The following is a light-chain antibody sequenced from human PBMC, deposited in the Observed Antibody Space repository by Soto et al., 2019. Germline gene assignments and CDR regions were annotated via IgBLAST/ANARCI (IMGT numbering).Light chain of an antibody. Sequence: DIQMTQSPSSLSASVGDRVTITCRASQSISSYLNWYQQKPGKAPKLLIYAASSLQSGVPSRFSGSGSGTDFTLTISSLQPEDFANYYCQQSYSTPVTFGPGTKVDIK. CDR3: QQSYSTPVT. V-gene: IGKV1-39*01. CDR1: QSISSY. CDR2: AAS. J-gene: IGKJ3*01.